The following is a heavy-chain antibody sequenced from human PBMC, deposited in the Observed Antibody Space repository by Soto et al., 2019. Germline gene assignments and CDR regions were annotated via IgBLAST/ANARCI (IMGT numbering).Heavy chain of an antibody. CDR3: ARDRDAYCSKGICSGPYFDY. CDR2: ISDNSSVI. Sequence: PGGSLRLSCAASGFTFSTYSINWVRQAPGKGLEWISYISDNSSVIYYADAVKGRFTISRDNAKNSLYLQMDSRRDEDTAVYYCARDRDAYCSKGICSGPYFDYWGQGTLVTVSS. J-gene: IGHJ4*02. CDR1: GFTFSTYS. D-gene: IGHD2-8*01. V-gene: IGHV3-48*02.